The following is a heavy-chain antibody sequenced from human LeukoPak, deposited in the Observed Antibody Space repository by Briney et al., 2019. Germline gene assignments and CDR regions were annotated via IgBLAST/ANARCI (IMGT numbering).Heavy chain of an antibody. V-gene: IGHV4-59*02. CDR2: IYYSGST. D-gene: IGHD3-10*01. CDR1: GGSVSNYY. J-gene: IGHJ4*02. Sequence: SETLSLTCTVSGGSVSNYYWSWIRQPPGKGLEWIGYIYYSGSTNYNPSLKSRVTISVDTSKNQFSLKLTSVTAADTAVYYCARGRGVRGGNFDYWGQGTLVTVSS. CDR3: ARGRGVRGGNFDY.